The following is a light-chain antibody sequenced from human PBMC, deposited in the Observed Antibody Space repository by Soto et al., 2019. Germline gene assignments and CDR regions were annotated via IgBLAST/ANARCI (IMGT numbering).Light chain of an antibody. Sequence: CGASQSVSSNLAWYQQKPGQAPRLLIYGASTRATGIPARFSGSGSGTEFTLTISSLQSEDFAVYYCQQYNNWPPMFGQGTKVDI. V-gene: IGKV3-15*01. J-gene: IGKJ1*01. CDR2: GAS. CDR1: QSVSSN. CDR3: QQYNNWPPM.